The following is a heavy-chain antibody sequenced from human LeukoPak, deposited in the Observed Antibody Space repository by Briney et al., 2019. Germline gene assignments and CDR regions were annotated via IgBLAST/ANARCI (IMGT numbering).Heavy chain of an antibody. V-gene: IGHV4-34*01. CDR1: GGSFSGYY. CDR3: ARGAEQYYYDFWSGYLYYFDY. J-gene: IGHJ4*02. D-gene: IGHD3-3*01. CDR2: INHSGST. Sequence: SETLSLTCAVYGGSFSGYYWSWIRQPPGKGLEWIGEINHSGSTNYNPSLKSRVTISVDTSKNQFSLKLSSVTAADTAVYYCARGAEQYYYDFWSGYLYYFDYWGQGTLVTVSS.